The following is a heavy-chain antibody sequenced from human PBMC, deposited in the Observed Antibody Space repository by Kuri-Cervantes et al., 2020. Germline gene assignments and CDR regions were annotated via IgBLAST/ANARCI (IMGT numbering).Heavy chain of an antibody. CDR2: ISSSSNYI. V-gene: IGHV3-21*01. CDR1: GFTFSTYS. Sequence: GESLKISCAASGFTFSTYSMNWVRQAPGKGLEWVSFISSSSNYIYYADSVKGRFTISRDNAKNSLYLQMNSLRAEDTAVYYCARGDDAFDIWGQGTMVTVSS. CDR3: ARGDDAFDI. J-gene: IGHJ3*02.